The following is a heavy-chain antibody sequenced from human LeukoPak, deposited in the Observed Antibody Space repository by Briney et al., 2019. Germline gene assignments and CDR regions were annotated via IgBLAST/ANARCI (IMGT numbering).Heavy chain of an antibody. V-gene: IGHV4-34*01. J-gene: IGHJ3*02. CDR1: GGSISSYY. D-gene: IGHD5-18*01. Sequence: PSETLSLTCTVSGGSISSYYWSWIRQPPGKGLEWIGEINHSGSTNYNPSLKSRVTISVDTSKNQFSLKLSSVTAADTAVYYCASRNVDTAMVMSSFAFDIWGQGTMVTVSS. CDR2: INHSGST. CDR3: ASRNVDTAMVMSSFAFDI.